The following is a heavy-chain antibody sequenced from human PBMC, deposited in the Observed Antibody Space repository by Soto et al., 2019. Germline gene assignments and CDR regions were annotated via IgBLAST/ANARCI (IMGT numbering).Heavy chain of an antibody. D-gene: IGHD2-2*01. J-gene: IGHJ3*02. CDR2: ISSSSSYI. V-gene: IGHV3-21*01. CDR1: GFTFSSYS. Sequence: PGGSLRLSCAASGFTFSSYSMNWVRQAPGKGLEWVSSISSSSSYIYYADSVKGRFTISRDNAKNSLYLQMNSLRAEDTAVYYCARELGYGSSTSCYAFDIWGQGTMVTVSS. CDR3: ARELGYGSSTSCYAFDI.